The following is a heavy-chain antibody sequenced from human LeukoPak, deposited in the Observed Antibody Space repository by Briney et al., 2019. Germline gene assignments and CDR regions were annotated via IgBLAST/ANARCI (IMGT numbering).Heavy chain of an antibody. D-gene: IGHD1-26*01. CDR1: GGSIGSYY. V-gene: IGHV4-39*07. Sequence: SETLSLTCTVSGGSIGSYYWGWIRQPPGKGLEWIGSIYYSGSTYYNPSLKSRVTISVDTSKNQFSLKLSSVTAADTAVYYCARDLGRFGATIGYWGQGTLVTVSS. CDR2: IYYSGST. CDR3: ARDLGRFGATIGY. J-gene: IGHJ4*02.